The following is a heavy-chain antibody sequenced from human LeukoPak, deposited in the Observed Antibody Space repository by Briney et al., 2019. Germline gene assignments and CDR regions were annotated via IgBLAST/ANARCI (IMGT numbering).Heavy chain of an antibody. D-gene: IGHD2-15*01. CDR2: IIGDGSTT. V-gene: IGHV3-74*01. J-gene: IGHJ5*02. Sequence: PGGSLRLSCAASGFTFSDYWMHWVRQAPGKGLEWVSRIIGDGSTTIYADSVKGRFTISRDNAENTMYLQMNSLRVEDTAVYYCTRRVSATQWFDPWGQGTLVTVSS. CDR3: TRRVSATQWFDP. CDR1: GFTFSDYW.